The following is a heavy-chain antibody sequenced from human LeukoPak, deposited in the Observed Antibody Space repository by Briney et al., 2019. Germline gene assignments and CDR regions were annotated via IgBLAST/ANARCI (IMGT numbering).Heavy chain of an antibody. CDR2: INSDGSEG. Sequence: GGSLRLSCEVSGFTFSGFWMSWSRQAPGKGLEWVASINSDGSEGYYADVVKGRFTISRDNAKNSLYLQMNSLRAEDTAVYYCARDRPYDFWSGYYTNDYFDYWGQGTLVTVSS. J-gene: IGHJ4*02. V-gene: IGHV3-7*01. CDR3: ARDRPYDFWSGYYTNDYFDY. D-gene: IGHD3-3*01. CDR1: GFTFSGFW.